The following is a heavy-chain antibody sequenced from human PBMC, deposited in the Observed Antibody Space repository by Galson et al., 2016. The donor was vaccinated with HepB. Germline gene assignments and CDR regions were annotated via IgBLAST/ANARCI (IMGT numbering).Heavy chain of an antibody. V-gene: IGHV1-46*01. D-gene: IGHD6-6*01. CDR2: INPSGTST. Sequence: SVKVSCKASGYTFTNYYIHWVRQAPGHGLEWVGDINPSGTSTSYAQKFQGRVTVSRDTSTSTVYMELSSLRSEDTAVYYCARDLYSSSSGQEGMDIWGQGTTDTVAS. CDR3: ARDLYSSSSGQEGMDI. J-gene: IGHJ6*02. CDR1: GYTFTNYY.